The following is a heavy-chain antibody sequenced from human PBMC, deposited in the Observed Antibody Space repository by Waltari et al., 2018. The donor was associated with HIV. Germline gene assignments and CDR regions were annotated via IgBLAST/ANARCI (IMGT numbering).Heavy chain of an antibody. Sequence: QLLESGGGLVEPGGSLRLSCAASGFIFTDFAMDWVRQAPGKGLGWVLVISGGVETFYADSVKGRFTISRDNSKNTLYLQMNSLRADDAAVYYCVKDSGRAADVFDLWGQGTRVTVSS. CDR1: GFIFTDFA. D-gene: IGHD3-10*01. V-gene: IGHV3-23*01. J-gene: IGHJ3*01. CDR3: VKDSGRAADVFDL. CDR2: ISGGVET.